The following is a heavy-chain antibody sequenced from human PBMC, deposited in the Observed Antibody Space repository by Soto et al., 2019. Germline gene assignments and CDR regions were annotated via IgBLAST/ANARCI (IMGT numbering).Heavy chain of an antibody. Sequence: QVQLVQSGAEVRRPGSSVKVSCKASGGTFGSNAISWVRQAPGLGLEWMGNIIPIFGTTNNAQKFQGRVTITADESANTAYMELSRLRSEETAVYYCAREGYTFGPGAVRGAFDIWGQGTVVNVSS. CDR1: GGTFGSNA. CDR2: IIPIFGTT. J-gene: IGHJ3*02. CDR3: AREGYTFGPGAVRGAFDI. D-gene: IGHD1-1*01. V-gene: IGHV1-69*15.